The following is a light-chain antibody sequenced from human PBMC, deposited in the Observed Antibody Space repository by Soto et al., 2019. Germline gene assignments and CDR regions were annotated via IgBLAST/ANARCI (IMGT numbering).Light chain of an antibody. V-gene: IGLV4-69*01. J-gene: IGLJ7*01. CDR3: QTWGTGSAIVV. Sequence: QPVLTQSPSASASLGASVKLTCTLSSGHSNYAIAWHQQQPEKGPRYLMKVNSGGSHIKGDGIPDRFSGSSSVPERYLFIPSLQSEDEADYYCQTWGTGSAIVVFGGGTQLTVL. CDR2: VNSGGSH. CDR1: SGHSNYA.